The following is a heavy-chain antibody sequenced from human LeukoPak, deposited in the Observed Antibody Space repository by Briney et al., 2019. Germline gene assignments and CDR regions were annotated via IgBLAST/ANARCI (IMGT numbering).Heavy chain of an antibody. Sequence: ASVKVSCKASGGTFSSYAISWVRQAPGQGLEWMGGIIPIFGTANYAQKFQGRVTITADKSTSTAYMELSSLRSEDTAVYYCARNPLGYSGYDSRYYYYYMDVWGKGTTVTVSS. V-gene: IGHV1-69*06. D-gene: IGHD5-12*01. J-gene: IGHJ6*03. CDR1: GGTFSSYA. CDR3: ARNPLGYSGYDSRYYYYYMDV. CDR2: IIPIFGTA.